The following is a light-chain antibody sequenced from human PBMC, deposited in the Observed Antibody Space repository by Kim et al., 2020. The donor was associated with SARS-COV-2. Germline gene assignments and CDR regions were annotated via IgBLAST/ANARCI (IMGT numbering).Light chain of an antibody. J-gene: IGKJ4*01. Sequence: IQLTQSPSSLSASVGDRVTITCRASQGISSYLAWYQQKPGKVPKLLIYAASTLQSGVPSRFSGSGSGTDFTLTISSLQPEDFATYYCQQLNSYPLTFGGGTKLEI. CDR3: QQLNSYPLT. CDR2: AAS. CDR1: QGISSY. V-gene: IGKV1-9*01.